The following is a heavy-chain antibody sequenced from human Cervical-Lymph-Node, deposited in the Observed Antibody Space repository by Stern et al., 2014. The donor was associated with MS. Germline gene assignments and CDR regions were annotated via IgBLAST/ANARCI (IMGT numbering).Heavy chain of an antibody. CDR2: IIPGFGTA. CDR3: AADTSGTLDY. D-gene: IGHD3-10*01. V-gene: IGHV1-69*01. Sequence: VHLVESGAEVKKPGSSVKVSCKAAGGTFSSFAFNRVRQAPGQGLEWMGGIIPGFGTANYTQKFQGRIALTADESTSTAYMELSSLRSEDTAVYYCAADTSGTLDYWGQGTLVTVSS. CDR1: GGTFSSFA. J-gene: IGHJ4*02.